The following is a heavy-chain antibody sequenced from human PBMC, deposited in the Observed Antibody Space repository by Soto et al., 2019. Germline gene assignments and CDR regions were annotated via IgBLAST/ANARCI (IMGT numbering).Heavy chain of an antibody. D-gene: IGHD1-26*01. J-gene: IGHJ6*02. Sequence: QVQLVQSGAEVKKPGASVKVSCKASGYTFTSYGISWVRQAPGQGLEWMGWISAYNGNTNYAQKLQGRVTMTTDTSTSTAYMELRSLGSDDTAVYYCARDRPWNVGATEDNYYGMDVWGQGTTVTVSS. CDR2: ISAYNGNT. V-gene: IGHV1-18*01. CDR1: GYTFTSYG. CDR3: ARDRPWNVGATEDNYYGMDV.